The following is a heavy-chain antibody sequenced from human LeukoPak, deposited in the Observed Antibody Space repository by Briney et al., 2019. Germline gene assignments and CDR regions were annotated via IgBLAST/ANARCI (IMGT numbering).Heavy chain of an antibody. D-gene: IGHD1-26*01. CDR1: GFTFSNYA. Sequence: GGSLRLSCAASGFTFSNYAIHWVRQAPGKGREGVAVISYDGSNTHYADYVQGRFTISRDNSTNTLYLQMSSLRAEDTAVYYCARLYSGSYPAAFDIWGQGTMVTVSS. CDR2: ISYDGSNT. J-gene: IGHJ3*02. V-gene: IGHV3-30-3*01. CDR3: ARLYSGSYPAAFDI.